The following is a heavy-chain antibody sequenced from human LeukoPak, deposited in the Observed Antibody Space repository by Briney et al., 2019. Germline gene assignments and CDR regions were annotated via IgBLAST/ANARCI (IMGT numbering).Heavy chain of an antibody. V-gene: IGHV3-23*01. Sequence: PGGSLRLSCAASGFTFSSYGMSWVRQAPGKGLEWVSAISGSGGSTYYADSVKGRFTISRDNSKNTLYLQMNSLRAEDTAVYYCAKVSKYDILTGYYSSGYYFDYWGQGTLVTVSS. J-gene: IGHJ4*02. CDR1: GFTFSSYG. D-gene: IGHD3-9*01. CDR2: ISGSGGST. CDR3: AKVSKYDILTGYYSSGYYFDY.